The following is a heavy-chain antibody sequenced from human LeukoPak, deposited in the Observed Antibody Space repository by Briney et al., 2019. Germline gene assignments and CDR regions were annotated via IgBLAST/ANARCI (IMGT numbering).Heavy chain of an antibody. Sequence: KTGGSLRLSCAASGSTFSSYSMNWVRQAPGKGLEWVSSISSSSSYIYYAGSVKGRFTISRDNAKNSLYLQMNSLRAEDTAVYYCAKAMIVNGLDYWGQGTLVTVSS. V-gene: IGHV3-21*01. CDR3: AKAMIVNGLDY. CDR1: GSTFSSYS. D-gene: IGHD3-22*01. CDR2: ISSSSSYI. J-gene: IGHJ4*02.